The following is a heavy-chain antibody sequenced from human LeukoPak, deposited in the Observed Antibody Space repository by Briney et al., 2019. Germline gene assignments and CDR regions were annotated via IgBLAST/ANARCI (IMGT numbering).Heavy chain of an antibody. J-gene: IGHJ5*02. CDR2: INLSGST. CDR1: GGSFSGYY. V-gene: IGHV4-34*01. Sequence: SETLSLTCAVYGGSFSGYYWNWIRQPPGKGLEWIGEINLSGSTNYNPSLKSRVTISVDTSKNQFSLKLSSVTAADTAVYYCARVLGTRRVVTATRTGGWFDPWGQGTLVTVSS. D-gene: IGHD2-15*01. CDR3: ARVLGTRRVVTATRTGGWFDP.